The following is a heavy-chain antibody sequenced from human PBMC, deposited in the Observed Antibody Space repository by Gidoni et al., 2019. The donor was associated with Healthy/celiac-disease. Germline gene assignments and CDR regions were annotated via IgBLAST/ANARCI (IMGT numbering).Heavy chain of an antibody. D-gene: IGHD4-17*01. CDR2: ISSSGSTI. J-gene: IGHJ6*02. Sequence: QVQLVESGGGLVKPGGSLRLSCAASGFTFRYYHRSWIRQAPGKGLEWVSYISSSGSTIYYADSVKGRFTISRDNAKNSLYLQMNSLRAEDTAVYYCARRMTFDYGDSYYYGMDVWGQGTTVTVSS. CDR1: GFTFRYYH. CDR3: ARRMTFDYGDSYYYGMDV. V-gene: IGHV3-11*01.